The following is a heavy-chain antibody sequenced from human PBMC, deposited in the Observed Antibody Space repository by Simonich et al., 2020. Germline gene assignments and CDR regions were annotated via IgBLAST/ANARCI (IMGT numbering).Heavy chain of an antibody. J-gene: IGHJ3*02. Sequence: QVQLVQSGAEVKKPGASVKVSCKASGYTFTGYYMHWVRQDPGQGLAWMGWINPTTGSTNNAQKFQGRVTMTRDTSISTAYMELSRLRSDDTAVYYCARVSGGTAMVTSTFDIWGQGTMVTVSS. CDR1: GYTFTGYY. D-gene: IGHD5-18*01. CDR2: INPTTGST. CDR3: ARVSGGTAMVTSTFDI. V-gene: IGHV1-2*02.